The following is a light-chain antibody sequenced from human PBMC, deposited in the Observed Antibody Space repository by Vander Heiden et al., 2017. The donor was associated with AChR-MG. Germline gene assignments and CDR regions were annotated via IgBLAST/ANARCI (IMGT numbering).Light chain of an antibody. Sequence: EIVLTQSPATLSLSPGERATLSCGASQSVSTDLFWYQQKPGQAPRPLIYEASKRATGIPDRFSGGGSGTDFTLTISSLETEDFAVYYCQQRFNWPRTFGQGTKVEFK. J-gene: IGKJ1*01. CDR1: QSVSTD. CDR3: QQRFNWPRT. CDR2: EAS. V-gene: IGKV3-11*01.